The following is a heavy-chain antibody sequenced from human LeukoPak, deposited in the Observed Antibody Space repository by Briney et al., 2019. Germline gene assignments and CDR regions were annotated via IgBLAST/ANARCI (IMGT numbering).Heavy chain of an antibody. V-gene: IGHV4-39*01. CDR1: GGFISSSSYY. CDR2: IYYSGST. D-gene: IGHD1-26*01. J-gene: IGHJ4*02. CDR3: ARQPSSGSPPGLDY. Sequence: PSETLSLTCTVSGGFISSSSYYWGWIRQPPGKGLEWIGSIYYSGSTYYNPSLKSRVTISVDTSKNQFSLKLSSVTAADTAVYYCARQPSSGSPPGLDYWGQGTLVTVSS.